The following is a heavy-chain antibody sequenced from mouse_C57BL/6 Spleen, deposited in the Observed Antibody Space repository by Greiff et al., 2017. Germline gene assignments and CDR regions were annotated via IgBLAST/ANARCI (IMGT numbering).Heavy chain of an antibody. CDR3: ARVGSFYAMDY. D-gene: IGHD1-1*01. CDR1: GYTFTSYT. CDR2: INPSSGYT. Sequence: QVQLKQSGAELARPGASVKMSCKASGYTFTSYTMHWVKQRPGQGLEWIGYINPSSGYTKYNQKFKDKATLTADKSSSTAYMQLGSLTSEDSAVYYCARVGSFYAMDYWGQGTSVTVSS. J-gene: IGHJ4*01. V-gene: IGHV1-4*01.